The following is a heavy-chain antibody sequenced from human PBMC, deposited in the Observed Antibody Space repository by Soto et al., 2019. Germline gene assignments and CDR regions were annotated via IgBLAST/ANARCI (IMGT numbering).Heavy chain of an antibody. V-gene: IGHV3-7*01. J-gene: IGHJ5*02. Sequence: EVQLVESGGGLVQPGGSLRLSCTASGFTFSDSWMTWVRQAPGKGLEWVARIKPDESEKKYADSVKGRFSISGDNAKNSMYLQMDSLRGEDTAVYYCVRGGSNYASWWQGTLVTVSS. CDR3: VRGGSNYAS. D-gene: IGHD4-4*01. CDR1: GFTFSDSW. CDR2: IKPDESEK.